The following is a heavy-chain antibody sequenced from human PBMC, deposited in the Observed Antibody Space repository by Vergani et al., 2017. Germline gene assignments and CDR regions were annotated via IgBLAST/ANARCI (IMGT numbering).Heavy chain of an antibody. CDR3: ARVSYSSPGNNWYFDL. CDR2: ISSSGSTI. V-gene: IGHV3-48*03. J-gene: IGHJ2*01. CDR1: GFTFSSYE. D-gene: IGHD6-19*01. Sequence: EVQLVESGGGLVQPGGSPRLSCAASGFTFSSYEMNWVRQAPGKGLEWVSYISSSGSTIYYADSVKGRFTISRDNAKNSLYLQMNSLRAEDTAVYYCARVSYSSPGNNWYFDLWGRGTLVTVSS.